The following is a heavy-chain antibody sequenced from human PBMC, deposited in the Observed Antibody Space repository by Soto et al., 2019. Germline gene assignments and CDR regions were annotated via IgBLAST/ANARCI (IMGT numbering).Heavy chain of an antibody. J-gene: IGHJ6*02. Sequence: QVQLVQSGAEVKKVGSSVKVSCKASGGTLSTNAISWVRQAPGQGLEWMGAIIPMFGSPKYAQKVLGRVTITADNPTSTIYMEMISLTSADTAVYYCARGGFVAGLYNAMDAWGQGTTVAVSS. D-gene: IGHD6-19*01. V-gene: IGHV1-69*06. CDR3: ARGGFVAGLYNAMDA. CDR2: IIPMFGSP. CDR1: GGTLSTNA.